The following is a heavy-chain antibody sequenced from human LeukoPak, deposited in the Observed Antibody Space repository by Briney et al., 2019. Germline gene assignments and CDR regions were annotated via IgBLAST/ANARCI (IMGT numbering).Heavy chain of an antibody. CDR2: ISSSSSYI. D-gene: IGHD2-2*01. CDR3: ARLDCSSTSCYQYGMDV. V-gene: IGHV3-21*01. Sequence: GGSLRLSCAASGFTFSSCSMNWVRQAPGKGLEWVSSISSSSSYIYYADSVKGRFTISRDNAKNSLYLQMNSLRAEDTAVYYCARLDCSSTSCYQYGMDVWGQGTTVTVSS. J-gene: IGHJ6*02. CDR1: GFTFSSCS.